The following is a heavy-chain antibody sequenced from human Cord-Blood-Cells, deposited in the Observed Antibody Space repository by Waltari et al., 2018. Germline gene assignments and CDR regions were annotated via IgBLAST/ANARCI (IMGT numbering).Heavy chain of an antibody. CDR3: ARENARYCSGGSCYSHSWFDP. D-gene: IGHD2-15*01. CDR2: IYYSGST. CDR1: GGSISSYY. J-gene: IGHJ5*02. V-gene: IGHV4-59*01. Sequence: QVQLQESGPGLVKPSETLSLTCTVSGGSISSYYWSWIRQPPGKGLEWIGYIYYSGSTNSTPSLTSRVTISVDTSKNQFSLKLSSVTAADTAVYYCARENARYCSGGSCYSHSWFDPWGQGTLVTVSS.